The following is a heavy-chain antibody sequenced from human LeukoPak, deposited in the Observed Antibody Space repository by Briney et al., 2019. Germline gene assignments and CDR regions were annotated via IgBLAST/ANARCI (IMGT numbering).Heavy chain of an antibody. CDR1: GFTFSNYD. CDR2: IDTAGDT. CDR3: TRDGTVVRGLPRRARTFYGMDV. D-gene: IGHD3-10*01. V-gene: IGHV3-13*01. Sequence: SLRLXCAASGFTFSNYDVHWVRQATGXGLEWVSGIDTAGDTYYPGSVKGRFTISRENAKNSLYLQVNSLRAEDTAVYYCTRDGTVVRGLPRRARTFYGMDVWGQGTTVTVSS. J-gene: IGHJ6*02.